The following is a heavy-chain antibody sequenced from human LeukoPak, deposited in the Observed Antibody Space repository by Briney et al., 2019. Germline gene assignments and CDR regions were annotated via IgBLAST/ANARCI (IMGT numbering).Heavy chain of an antibody. V-gene: IGHV4-59*12. D-gene: IGHD4-17*01. J-gene: IGHJ5*02. CDR2: IYYTGST. Sequence: SETLSLTCTVSGGSISTYYWSWIRQPPGKGLEWIGYIYYTGSTNYSPSLKSRVTISVDTSKNQFSLKLSSVTAADTAVYYCARDPVDYGDFRETNDWFDPWGQGTLVTVSS. CDR1: GGSISTYY. CDR3: ARDPVDYGDFRETNDWFDP.